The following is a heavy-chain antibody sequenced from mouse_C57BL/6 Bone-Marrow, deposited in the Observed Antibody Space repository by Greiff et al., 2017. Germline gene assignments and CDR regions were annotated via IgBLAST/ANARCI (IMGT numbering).Heavy chain of an antibody. CDR2: ISGGGGNT. J-gene: IGHJ2*01. Sequence: EVQRVESGGGLVKPGGSLKLSCAASGFTFSSYTMSWVRQTPEKRLEWVATISGGGGNTYYPDSVKGRFTISRDNAKNTLYLQMSSLRSEDTALYYCARVTTVVAPFDYWGQGTPLTVSS. D-gene: IGHD1-1*01. V-gene: IGHV5-9*01. CDR1: GFTFSSYT. CDR3: ARVTTVVAPFDY.